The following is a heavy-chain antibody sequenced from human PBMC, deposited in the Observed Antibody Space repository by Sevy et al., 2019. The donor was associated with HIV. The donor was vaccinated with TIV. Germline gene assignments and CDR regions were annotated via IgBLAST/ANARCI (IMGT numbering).Heavy chain of an antibody. CDR1: GFTVSSYS. Sequence: GGSLRLSCAASGFTVSSYSMHWVRQAPGKGLEWVATISFDASNKHYADSVKGRLTISRDNFQNSLFLQMNSLRPEDTAVYYCALERLSSDVAEYFQNWGQGTLVTVSS. J-gene: IGHJ1*01. V-gene: IGHV3-30*04. D-gene: IGHD1-1*01. CDR2: ISFDASNK. CDR3: ALERLSSDVAEYFQN.